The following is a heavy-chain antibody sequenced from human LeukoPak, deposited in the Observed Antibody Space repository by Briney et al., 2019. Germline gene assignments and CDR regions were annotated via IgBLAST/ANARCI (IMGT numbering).Heavy chain of an antibody. CDR1: GFTFSSYG. CDR3: ARSGSRPFDY. V-gene: IGHV3-7*01. Sequence: SGGSLRLSCAASGFTFSSYGMHWVRQAPGKGLEWVANIKQDGSEKYYVDSVKGRFTISRDNAKNSLYLQMNSLRAEDTAVYYCARSGSRPFDYWGQGTLVTVSS. CDR2: IKQDGSEK. J-gene: IGHJ4*02. D-gene: IGHD3-10*01.